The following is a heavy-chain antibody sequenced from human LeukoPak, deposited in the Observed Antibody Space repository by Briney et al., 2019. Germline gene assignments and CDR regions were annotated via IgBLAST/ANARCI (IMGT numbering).Heavy chain of an antibody. V-gene: IGHV3-23*01. D-gene: IGHD3-22*01. CDR2: ISDTGGDT. J-gene: IGHJ4*02. CDR1: GFTFSTYV. Sequence: PGGSLRLSRAASGFTFSTYVMIWVRQAPGKGLEWVSAISDTGGDTYYADSVKGRFTISRDNSKNTLYLQMNSLRVEDTAVYYCAKGSSDSRPYYFGYWGQGTLVTVSS. CDR3: AKGSSDSRPYYFGY.